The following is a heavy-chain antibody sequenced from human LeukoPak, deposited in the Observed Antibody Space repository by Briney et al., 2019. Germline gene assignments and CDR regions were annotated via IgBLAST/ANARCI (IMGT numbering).Heavy chain of an antibody. D-gene: IGHD3-10*01. CDR2: ISSSSSYI. CDR3: ARDRRGGDYFDY. V-gene: IGHV3-21*01. CDR1: GFTFSSYS. J-gene: IGHJ4*02. Sequence: GGSLRLSCAASGFTFSSYSMNWVRQAPGKGLGWVSSISSSSSYIYYADSVKGRFTISRDNAKNSLYLQMNSLRAEDTAVYYCARDRRGGDYFDYWGQGTLVTVSS.